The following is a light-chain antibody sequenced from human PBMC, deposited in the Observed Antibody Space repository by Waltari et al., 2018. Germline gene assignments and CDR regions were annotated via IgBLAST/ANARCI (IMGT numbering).Light chain of an antibody. J-gene: IGKJ1*01. CDR1: QRVASNY. CDR2: ATS. V-gene: IGKV3-20*01. Sequence: PGERATLSCRASQRVASNYLAWYQQKPGQAPRLLIYATSTRATGTPDRFSGSGSGTDFILTISILEPEDFAVYFCQQYGTSHWTFGQGTRVEFK. CDR3: QQYGTSHWT.